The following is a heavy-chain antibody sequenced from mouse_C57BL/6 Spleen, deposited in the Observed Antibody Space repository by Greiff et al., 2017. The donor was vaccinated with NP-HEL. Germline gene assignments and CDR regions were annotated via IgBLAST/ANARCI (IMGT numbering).Heavy chain of an antibody. CDR2: ISSGGSYT. D-gene: IGHD1-1*01. Sequence: EVKLVESGGDLVKPGGSLKLSCAASGFTFSSYGMSWVRQTPDKRLEWVATISSGGSYTYYPDSVKGRFTISRDNAKNTLYLQMSSLKSEDTAMYYCAAVAATDWYFDVWGTGTTVTVSS. CDR1: GFTFSSYG. J-gene: IGHJ1*03. V-gene: IGHV5-6*01. CDR3: AAVAATDWYFDV.